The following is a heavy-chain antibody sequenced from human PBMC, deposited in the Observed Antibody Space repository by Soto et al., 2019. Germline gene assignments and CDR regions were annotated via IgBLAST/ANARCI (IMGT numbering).Heavy chain of an antibody. CDR1: GGSISSYY. CDR3: ARAPAPGWFGEPVGVAFDY. D-gene: IGHD3-10*01. V-gene: IGHV4-59*01. CDR2: IYYSGST. Sequence: SETLSLTCTVSGGSISSYYWSWIRQPPGKGLEWIGYIYYSGSTNYNPSLKSRVTISVDTSKNQFSLKLSSVTAADTAVYYCARAPAPGWFGEPVGVAFDYWGQGTLVTVSS. J-gene: IGHJ4*02.